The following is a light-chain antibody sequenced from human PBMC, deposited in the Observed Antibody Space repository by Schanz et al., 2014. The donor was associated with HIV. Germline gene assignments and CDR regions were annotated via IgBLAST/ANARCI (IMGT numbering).Light chain of an antibody. J-gene: IGLJ1*01. CDR2: DVS. V-gene: IGLV2-14*03. Sequence: QSALTQPASVSGSPGQSITISCTGTSSDVGGYSYVSWYQQQPGRPPKLIIYDVSHRPSGVSDRFSGSKSGNTASLTISGLQAEDEADYYCCSYTTTSTYVFGAGTKLTVL. CDR3: CSYTTTSTYV. CDR1: SSDVGGYSY.